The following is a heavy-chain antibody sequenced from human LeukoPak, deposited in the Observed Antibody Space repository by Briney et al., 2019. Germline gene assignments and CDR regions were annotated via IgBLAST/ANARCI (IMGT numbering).Heavy chain of an antibody. V-gene: IGHV4-4*07. Sequence: SETLSLTCTVSGGSISSYYWSWIRQPAGKGLEWIGRIYTSGSTNYNPSLKSRVAMSVDTSKNQFFLKLNSVTAADTAVYYCARVGLMAFDTWGQGTMVTVSS. CDR3: ARVGLMAFDT. J-gene: IGHJ3*02. CDR1: GGSISSYY. D-gene: IGHD3/OR15-3a*01. CDR2: IYTSGST.